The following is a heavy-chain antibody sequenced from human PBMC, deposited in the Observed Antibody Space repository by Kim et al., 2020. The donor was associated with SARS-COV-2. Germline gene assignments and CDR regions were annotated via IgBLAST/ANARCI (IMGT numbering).Heavy chain of an antibody. CDR1: GFTFSSYA. CDR2: ISGSGGST. J-gene: IGHJ5*02. D-gene: IGHD3-10*01. Sequence: GGSPRLSCAASGFTFSSYAMSWVRQAPGKGLEWVSAISGSGGSTYYADSVKGRFTISRDNSKNTLYLQMNSLRAEDTAVYYCAKDRTITMVRGVTSYNWFDPWGQGTLVTVSS. V-gene: IGHV3-23*01. CDR3: AKDRTITMVRGVTSYNWFDP.